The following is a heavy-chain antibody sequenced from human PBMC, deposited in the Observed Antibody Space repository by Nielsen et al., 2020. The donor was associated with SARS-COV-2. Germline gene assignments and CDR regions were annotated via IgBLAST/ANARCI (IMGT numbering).Heavy chain of an antibody. J-gene: IGHJ5*02. CDR3: ARGTSAIAAAALDP. Sequence: SETLSLTCTVSGASVSGANYYWSWIRQAPGKGLEWIGYIYYSGSSNYNPSLKSRVTISVDTSKNQFSLKLSSVTAADTAVYYCARGTSAIAAAALDPWGQGTLVTVSS. D-gene: IGHD6-13*01. CDR2: IYYSGSS. V-gene: IGHV4-61*01. CDR1: GASVSGANYY.